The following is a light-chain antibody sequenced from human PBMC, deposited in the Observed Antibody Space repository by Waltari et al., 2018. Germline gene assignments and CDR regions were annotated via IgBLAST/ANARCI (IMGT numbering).Light chain of an antibody. CDR1: QSVLYSSNNKNY. CDR2: WAS. CDR3: QQYYSTPYT. J-gene: IGKJ2*01. V-gene: IGKV4-1*01. Sequence: DIVMTQSPDSLAVSLGERATINCKSSQSVLYSSNNKNYLAWYQQKPGQPPKLLIYWASTRESGVPDRFSGSGSGTDFILTISSLQAEDVAFYYCQQYYSTPYTFGQGTKLEIK.